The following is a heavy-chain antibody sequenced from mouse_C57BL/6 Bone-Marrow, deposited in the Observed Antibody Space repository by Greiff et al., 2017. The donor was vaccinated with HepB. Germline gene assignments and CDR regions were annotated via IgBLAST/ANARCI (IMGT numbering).Heavy chain of an antibody. J-gene: IGHJ2*01. CDR1: GFTFSSYA. V-gene: IGHV5-4*01. CDR2: ISDGGSYT. Sequence: EVHLVESGGGLVKPGGSLKLSCAASGFTFSSYAMSWVRQTPEKRLEWVATISDGGSYTYYPDNVKGRFTISRDNAKNNLYLQMSHLKSEDTAMYYCARDSYDGYYYFDYWGQGTTLTVSS. D-gene: IGHD2-3*01. CDR3: ARDSYDGYYYFDY.